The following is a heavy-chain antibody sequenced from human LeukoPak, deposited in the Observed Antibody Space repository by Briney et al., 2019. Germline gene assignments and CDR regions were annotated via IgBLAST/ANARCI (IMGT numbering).Heavy chain of an antibody. J-gene: IGHJ4*02. CDR2: ISSSSDTI. Sequence: GGSLRLSCAASGFTFRTYSMNWVRQAPGKGLEWVSYISSSSDTIYYADSVKGRFTISRDNAKRSLYLQINSLRDEDTAVYYCARDPPSGGFDSWGQGTLVTVSS. V-gene: IGHV3-48*02. CDR3: ARDPPSGGFDS. D-gene: IGHD2-15*01. CDR1: GFTFRTYS.